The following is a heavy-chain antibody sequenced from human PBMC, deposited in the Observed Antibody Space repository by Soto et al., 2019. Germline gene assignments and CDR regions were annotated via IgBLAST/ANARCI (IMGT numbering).Heavy chain of an antibody. CDR3: ARYGAVAYGLDV. CDR1: GFAFRNYD. V-gene: IGHV3-33*01. Sequence: QVQLVESGGGVVQPGRSLRLSCAASGFAFRNYDTHWVRQAPGKGLEWVAFITYDGSSKYYADSVKGLFTISRDTSKKTVFLHMSSLRVEDRARYYCARYGAVAYGLDVWGQGTTVTVSS. CDR2: ITYDGSSK. J-gene: IGHJ6*02. D-gene: IGHD2-15*01.